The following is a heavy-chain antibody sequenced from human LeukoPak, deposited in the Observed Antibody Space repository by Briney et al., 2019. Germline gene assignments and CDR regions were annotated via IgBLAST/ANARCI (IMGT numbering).Heavy chain of an antibody. Sequence: QTGGSLRLSCAASGFTFSSYWMTWVRQAPGKGLEWVANMKQDGSAKYYVDFVKGRFTISRDNAKNSLYLQMNSLRAEDTAVYYCARDSSGWHPLDYWGQGTLVTVSS. D-gene: IGHD6-19*01. CDR2: MKQDGSAK. CDR1: GFTFSSYW. J-gene: IGHJ4*02. V-gene: IGHV3-7*01. CDR3: ARDSSGWHPLDY.